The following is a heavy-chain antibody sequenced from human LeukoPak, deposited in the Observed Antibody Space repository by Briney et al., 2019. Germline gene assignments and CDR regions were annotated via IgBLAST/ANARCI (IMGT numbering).Heavy chain of an antibody. Sequence: SETLSLTCTVSGGSISSSSYSWGWIRQPPGKGLEWIGSIYYSGSTYYNPSLKSRVTISVDTSKNQFSLKLSSVTAADTAVYYCARLSAVAAGGYWGQGTLVTVSS. CDR1: GGSISSSSYS. CDR2: IYYSGST. J-gene: IGHJ4*02. D-gene: IGHD6-19*01. CDR3: ARLSAVAAGGY. V-gene: IGHV4-39*01.